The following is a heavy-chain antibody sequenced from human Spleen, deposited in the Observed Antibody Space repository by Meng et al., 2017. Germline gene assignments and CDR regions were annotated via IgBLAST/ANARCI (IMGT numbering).Heavy chain of an antibody. V-gene: IGHV1-18*01. CDR1: GYTFTNYG. J-gene: IGHJ4*02. D-gene: IGHD2-15*01. Sequence: QVQLVQSGTEVKKPGASVKVSCKASGYTFTNYGITWVRQAPGQGLEWMGWISAYNGNTNYAQNLQGRVTMTTDTSTSTAYMELRSLTSDDTAVYYCVRGCSGGYCLDYWGQGTLVTVSS. CDR2: ISAYNGNT. CDR3: VRGCSGGYCLDY.